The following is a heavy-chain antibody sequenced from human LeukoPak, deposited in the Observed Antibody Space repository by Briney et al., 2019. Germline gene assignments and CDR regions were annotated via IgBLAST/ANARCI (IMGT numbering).Heavy chain of an antibody. D-gene: IGHD3-22*01. CDR1: GYTFTGYY. V-gene: IGHV1-2*02. CDR2: INPNSGGT. CDR3: ARGPYSYDSSGAFDI. Sequence: PRASVKVSCKASGYTFTGYYMHWVRQAPGQGLEWMGWINPNSGGTNYAQKFQGRVTMTRDTSISTAYMELSRLRSDDTAVYYCARGPYSYDSSGAFDIWGQGTMVTVSS. J-gene: IGHJ3*02.